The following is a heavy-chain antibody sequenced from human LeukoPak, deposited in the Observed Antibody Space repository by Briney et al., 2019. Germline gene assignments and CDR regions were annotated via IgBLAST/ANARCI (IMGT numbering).Heavy chain of an antibody. CDR1: GFAFSSYVMT. CDR3: ARHVVSRLYYFDY. Sequence: GSLRLSCAASGFAFSSYVMTWVRQPPGKGLEWIGSIYYSGSTYYNPSLKSRVTISVDTSKNQFSLKLSSVTAADTAVYYCARHVVSRLYYFDYWGQGTLVTVSS. V-gene: IGHV4-39*01. CDR2: IYYSGST. J-gene: IGHJ4*02.